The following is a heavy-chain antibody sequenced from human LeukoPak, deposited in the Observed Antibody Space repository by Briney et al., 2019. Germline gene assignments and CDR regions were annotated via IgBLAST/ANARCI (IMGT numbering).Heavy chain of an antibody. CDR2: ISSSSSTI. V-gene: IGHV3-48*01. CDR3: ARDHHRRLYDSQARNTFDI. CDR1: GFTFSSYS. J-gene: IGHJ3*02. Sequence: GGSLRLSCAASGFTFSSYSMNWVRQAPGKGLEWVSYISSSSSTIYYADSVKGRFALSRDNAKNSLYQQMNSLRAEDTAVYYCARDHHRRLYDSQARNTFDIWGQGTTVTVSS. D-gene: IGHD3-22*01.